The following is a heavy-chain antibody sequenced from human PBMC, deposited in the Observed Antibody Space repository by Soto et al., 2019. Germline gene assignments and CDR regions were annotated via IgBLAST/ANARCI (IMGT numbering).Heavy chain of an antibody. D-gene: IGHD3-9*01. V-gene: IGHV1-69*13. Sequence: GASVKVSCKASGGTFSSYAISWVRQAPGQGLEWMGGIIPIFGTANYAQKFQGRVTITADESTSTAYMELSSLRSEDTAVYYCARGPLGRYFDPWFDPWGQGTLVTVSS. CDR1: GGTFSSYA. J-gene: IGHJ5*02. CDR2: IIPIFGTA. CDR3: ARGPLGRYFDPWFDP.